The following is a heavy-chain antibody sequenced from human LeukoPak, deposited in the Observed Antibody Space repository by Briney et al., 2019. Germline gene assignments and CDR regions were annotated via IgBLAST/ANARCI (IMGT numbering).Heavy chain of an antibody. CDR2: INHSGST. Sequence: PSETLSLTCAVYGGSFSGYYWSWIRQPPGKGLEWIGEINHSGSTNHNPSLKSRVTISVDTSKNQFSLKLSSVTAADTAVYYCARKAARYFDYWGQGTLVTVSS. J-gene: IGHJ4*02. V-gene: IGHV4-34*01. CDR3: ARKAARYFDY. D-gene: IGHD6-6*01. CDR1: GGSFSGYY.